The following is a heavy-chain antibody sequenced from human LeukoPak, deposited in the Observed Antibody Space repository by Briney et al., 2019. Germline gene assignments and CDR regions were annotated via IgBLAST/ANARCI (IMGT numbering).Heavy chain of an antibody. CDR3: ARPMTTVVTAFDY. CDR1: GGTFSSYA. D-gene: IGHD4-23*01. Sequence: ASVKVSCKASGGTFSSYAISWVRQAPGQGLEWMGIINPSGGSTSYAQKFQGRVTMTRDTSTSTVYMELSSLRSEDTAVYYCARPMTTVVTAFDYWGQGTLVTVSS. J-gene: IGHJ4*02. V-gene: IGHV1-46*01. CDR2: INPSGGST.